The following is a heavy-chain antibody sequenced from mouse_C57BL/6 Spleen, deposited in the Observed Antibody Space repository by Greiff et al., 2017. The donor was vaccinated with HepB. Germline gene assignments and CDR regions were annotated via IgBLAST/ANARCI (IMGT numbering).Heavy chain of an antibody. CDR2: ISSGSSTI. J-gene: IGHJ1*03. CDR3: ARETTVVPFDV. V-gene: IGHV5-17*01. CDR1: GFTFSDYG. D-gene: IGHD1-1*01. Sequence: EVKLVESGGGLVKPGGSLKLSCAASGFTFSDYGMHWVRQAPEKGLEWVAYISSGSSTIYYADTVKGRFTISRDNAKNTLFLQMTSLRSEDTAMYYCARETTVVPFDVWGTGTTVTVSS.